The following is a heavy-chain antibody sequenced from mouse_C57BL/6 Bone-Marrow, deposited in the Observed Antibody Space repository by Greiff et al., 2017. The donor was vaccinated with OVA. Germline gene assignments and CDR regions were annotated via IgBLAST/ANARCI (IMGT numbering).Heavy chain of an antibody. CDR1: GYSITSGYY. V-gene: IGHV3-6*01. J-gene: IGHJ4*01. CDR3: ARLPGGMDY. Sequence: DVQLQESGPGLVKPSQSLSLTCSVTGYSITSGYYWNWIRQFPGNKLEWMGDISYDGSNNYNPSLKNRIPITRDTSKNQFFLKLNSVTTEDTATYYCARLPGGMDYWGQGTSVTVSS. CDR2: ISYDGSN.